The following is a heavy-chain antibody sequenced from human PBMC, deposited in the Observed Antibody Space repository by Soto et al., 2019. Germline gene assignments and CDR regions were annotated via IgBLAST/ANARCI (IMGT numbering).Heavy chain of an antibody. CDR3: AKDMVIVATMYFDY. V-gene: IGHV3-9*01. CDR2: ISWNSGSI. D-gene: IGHD5-12*01. CDR1: GFTFDDYA. Sequence: GGSLRLSCAASGFTFDDYAMHWVRQAPGKGLEWVSGISWNSGSIGYADSVKGRFTISRDNAKNSLYLQMNSLRAEDTALYYCAKDMVIVATMYFDYWGQGTPVTVSS. J-gene: IGHJ4*02.